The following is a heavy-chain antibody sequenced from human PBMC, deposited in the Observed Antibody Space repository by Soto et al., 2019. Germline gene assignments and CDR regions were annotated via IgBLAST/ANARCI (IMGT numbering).Heavy chain of an antibody. CDR1: GDSVSSNSAA. Sequence: PSQTLSLTCAISGDSVSSNSAAWNWIRQSPSRGLEWLGRTYYRSKWYNDYAVSVKSRITINPDTSKNQFSLQLNSVTPEDTAVYYCAREEIVLMVYAGPPDAFDIWGQGTMVTVSS. V-gene: IGHV6-1*01. CDR3: AREEIVLMVYAGPPDAFDI. CDR2: TYYRSKWYN. J-gene: IGHJ3*02. D-gene: IGHD2-8*01.